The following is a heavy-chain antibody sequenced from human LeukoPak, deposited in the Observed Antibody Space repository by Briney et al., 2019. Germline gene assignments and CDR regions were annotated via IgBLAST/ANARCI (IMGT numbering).Heavy chain of an antibody. CDR2: IYPGDSDT. J-gene: IGHJ4*02. D-gene: IGHD3-10*01. V-gene: IGHV5-51*01. CDR1: GYSFSNYW. Sequence: GESLKISCKGSGYSFSNYWLAWVRQMPGKGLEWMGIIYPGDSDTRYSPSFQGQVTISAVKSINTAYLQWSSLKASDTAMYYCARDDYYGSGSYYNNFDYWGQGTLVTVSS. CDR3: ARDDYYGSGSYYNNFDY.